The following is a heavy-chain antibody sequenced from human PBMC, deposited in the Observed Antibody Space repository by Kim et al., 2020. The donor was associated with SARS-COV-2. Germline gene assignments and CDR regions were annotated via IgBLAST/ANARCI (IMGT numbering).Heavy chain of an antibody. CDR2: IKQDGSEK. CDR3: ARNRLLLWFGELPSPSDY. CDR1: GFTFSSYW. J-gene: IGHJ4*02. V-gene: IGHV3-7*01. D-gene: IGHD3-10*01. Sequence: GGSLRLSCAASGFTFSSYWMSWVRQAPGNGLEWVANIKQDGSEKYYVDSVKGRFTISRDNAKNSLYLQMNSLRAEDTAVYYCARNRLLLWFGELPSPSDYWGQGTLVTVSS.